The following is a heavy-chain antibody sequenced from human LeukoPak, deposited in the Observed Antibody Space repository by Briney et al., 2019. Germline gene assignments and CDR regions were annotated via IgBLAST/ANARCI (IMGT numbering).Heavy chain of an antibody. J-gene: IGHJ4*02. V-gene: IGHV1-18*01. Sequence: GASVKVSCKASGYTFTSCGISWVRQAPGQGLEWMGWISAYNGNTNYAQKLQGRVTMTTDTSTSTAYMELRSLRSDDTAVYYCARARYYDILTGYYQGKYYFDYWGQGTLVTVSS. CDR2: ISAYNGNT. CDR1: GYTFTSCG. CDR3: ARARYYDILTGYYQGKYYFDY. D-gene: IGHD3-9*01.